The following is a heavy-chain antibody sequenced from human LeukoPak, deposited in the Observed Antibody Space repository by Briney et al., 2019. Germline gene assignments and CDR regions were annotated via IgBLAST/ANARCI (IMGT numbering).Heavy chain of an antibody. Sequence: SQTLSLTCTVSGGTISSGDYYWSWIRQPPGKCLEWIGYIYYSGSTYYNPSLKSRVTISVDTSKNQFSLRLSSVTAADTAVYYCAREGAAAGSYWGQGTLVTVSS. CDR3: AREGAAAGSY. CDR1: GGTISSGDYY. V-gene: IGHV4-30-4*01. D-gene: IGHD6-13*01. CDR2: IYYSGST. J-gene: IGHJ4*02.